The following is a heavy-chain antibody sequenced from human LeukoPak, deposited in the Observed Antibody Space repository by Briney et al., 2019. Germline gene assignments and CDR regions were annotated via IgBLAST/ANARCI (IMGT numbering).Heavy chain of an antibody. Sequence: SVKVSCKAYGGTFSSYAISWVRQAPGQGLEWMGRIIPIFGTANYAQKFQGRVTITTDESTSTAYTELSSLRSEDTAVYYCARNYYDSSGSSPYYYYYMDVRGKGTTVTVSS. V-gene: IGHV1-69*05. J-gene: IGHJ6*03. CDR3: ARNYYDSSGSSPYYYYYMDV. CDR1: GGTFSSYA. D-gene: IGHD3-22*01. CDR2: IIPIFGTA.